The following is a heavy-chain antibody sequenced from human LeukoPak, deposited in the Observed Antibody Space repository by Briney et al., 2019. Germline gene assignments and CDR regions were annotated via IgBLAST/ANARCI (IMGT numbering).Heavy chain of an antibody. Sequence: SVKVSCKASGGTFSSYAISWVRQAPGQGLEWMGGIIPIFGTANYAQKFQGRVTITADESTSTAYMELSSLRSEDTAVYYCARSLYSSGWLADYWGQGTLVTVSS. V-gene: IGHV1-69*13. J-gene: IGHJ4*02. CDR2: IIPIFGTA. CDR1: GGTFSSYA. D-gene: IGHD6-19*01. CDR3: ARSLYSSGWLADY.